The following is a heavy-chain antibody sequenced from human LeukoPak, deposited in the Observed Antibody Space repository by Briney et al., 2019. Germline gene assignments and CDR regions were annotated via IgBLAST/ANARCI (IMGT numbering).Heavy chain of an antibody. J-gene: IGHJ3*02. D-gene: IGHD6-19*01. Sequence: GGSLRLSCAASGFTFSSYSMNWVRQAPGKGLEWVSSISSSSSYIYYADSVKGRSTISRDNAKNSLYLQMNSLRAEDTAVYYCARDCKVAVAGIVGHAFDIWGQGTMVTVSS. CDR3: ARDCKVAVAGIVGHAFDI. CDR2: ISSSSSYI. V-gene: IGHV3-21*01. CDR1: GFTFSSYS.